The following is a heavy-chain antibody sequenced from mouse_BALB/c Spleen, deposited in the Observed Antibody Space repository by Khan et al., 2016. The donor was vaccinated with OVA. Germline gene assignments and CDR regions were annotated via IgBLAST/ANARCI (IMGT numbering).Heavy chain of an antibody. V-gene: IGHV9-3-1*01. CDR2: INTYTGEP. J-gene: IGHJ4*01. Sequence: QIQLVQSGPELKKPGETVKISCKASGYIFTNYGMNWVKQAPGKGLKWMGWINTYTGEPTYADDFKGRFAFSLETSASTAYLQINNLKNEDTATYFCARVGYNGTMDYWGKGTSVTVSS. CDR3: ARVGYNGTMDY. CDR1: GYIFTNYG. D-gene: IGHD2-14*01.